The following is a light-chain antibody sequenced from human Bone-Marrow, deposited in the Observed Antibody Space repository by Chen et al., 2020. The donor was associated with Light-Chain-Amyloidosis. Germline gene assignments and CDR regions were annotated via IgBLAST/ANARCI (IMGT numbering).Light chain of an antibody. CDR3: QQHSQWPIT. Sequence: EIVMTQSSVTLSVSPGERVTLSCRASQSVNKNYVAWYQQKVGQAPRLLIYSISSRAAGIPDRFSGSGSGTEFTLTISSLQPEDFATYYCQQHSQWPITFGQGTRLDIK. J-gene: IGKJ5*01. V-gene: IGKV3D-15*01. CDR2: SIS. CDR1: QSVNKN.